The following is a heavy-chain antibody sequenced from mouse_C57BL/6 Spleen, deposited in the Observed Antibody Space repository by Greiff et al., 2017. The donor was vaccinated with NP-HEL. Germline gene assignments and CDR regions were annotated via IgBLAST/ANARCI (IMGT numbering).Heavy chain of an antibody. CDR3: ALDSSGLRGFAY. CDR1: GFNIKNTY. J-gene: IGHJ3*01. V-gene: IGHV14-3*01. Sequence: EVKLVESVAELVRPGASVKLSCTASGFNIKNTYMHWVKQRPEQGLEWIGRIDPANGNTKYAPKFQGKATITADTSSNTAYLQLSSLTSEDTAIYYCALDSSGLRGFAYWGQGTLVTVSA. D-gene: IGHD3-2*02. CDR2: IDPANGNT.